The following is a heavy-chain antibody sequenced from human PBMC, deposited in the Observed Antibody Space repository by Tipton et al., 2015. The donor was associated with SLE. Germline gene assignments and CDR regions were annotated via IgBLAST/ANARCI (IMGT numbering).Heavy chain of an antibody. V-gene: IGHV4-4*09. D-gene: IGHD6-13*01. CDR1: GDSISNNY. CDR2: IFPTGTP. J-gene: IGHJ4*02. CDR3: ARGYSSSWYLGEYYFDY. Sequence: TLSLTCTVSGDSISNNYWSWIRQPPGKGLEWIGNIFPTGTPNYSASLKSRVTMLLDTSKNEFSLKLTSVTAADSAVYYCARGYSSSWYLGEYYFDYWGQGTLVTVSS.